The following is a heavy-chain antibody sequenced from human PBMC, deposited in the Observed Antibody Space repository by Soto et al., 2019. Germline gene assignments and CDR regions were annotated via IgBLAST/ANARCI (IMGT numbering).Heavy chain of an antibody. D-gene: IGHD2-8*01. J-gene: IGHJ4*02. Sequence: GGSLRLSCAASGFTFSSYAMSWVRQAPGKGLEWVSAISGSGGSTYYADSVKGRFTISRDNSKNTLYLQMNSLRAEDTAVYYCAKDRMRDIVLMVYAIRPLDYWGQGTLVTVSS. CDR2: ISGSGGST. V-gene: IGHV3-23*01. CDR3: AKDRMRDIVLMVYAIRPLDY. CDR1: GFTFSSYA.